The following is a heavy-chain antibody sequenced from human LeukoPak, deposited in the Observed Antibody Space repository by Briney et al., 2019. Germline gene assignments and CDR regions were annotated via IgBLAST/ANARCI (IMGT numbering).Heavy chain of an antibody. J-gene: IGHJ4*02. V-gene: IGHV1-18*04. Sequence: GASVKVSCKASGYTFTSYGISWVRQAPGQGLEWMGWISAYNGNTNYAQKLQGRVTMTTDTSTSTAYMELRSLRSDDTAVYYCARDLGYYYGSWSYPEFDYWGQGTLVTVSS. D-gene: IGHD3-10*01. CDR3: ARDLGYYYGSWSYPEFDY. CDR1: GYTFTSYG. CDR2: ISAYNGNT.